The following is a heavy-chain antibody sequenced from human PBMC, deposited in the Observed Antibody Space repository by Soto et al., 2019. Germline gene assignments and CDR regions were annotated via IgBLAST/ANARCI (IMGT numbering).Heavy chain of an antibody. D-gene: IGHD3-3*01. V-gene: IGHV3-49*03. CDR2: IRSRPYGGTT. J-gene: IGHJ4*02. Sequence: PGGSLRLSCTTSGFTFGDYAISWFRQTPGKGLEWVGFIRSRPYGGTTEYAASVKGRFAISRDESENIACPRMNSLKSEDTAIYFCARAYYDFWSGYFPFDRWGQGTLVTVSS. CDR3: ARAYYDFWSGYFPFDR. CDR1: GFTFGDYA.